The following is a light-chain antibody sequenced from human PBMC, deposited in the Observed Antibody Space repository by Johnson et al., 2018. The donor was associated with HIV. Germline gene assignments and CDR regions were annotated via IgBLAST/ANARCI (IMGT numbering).Light chain of an antibody. V-gene: IGLV1-51*01. CDR1: TSNIGNNY. J-gene: IGLJ1*01. Sequence: QSVLTQPPSVSAAPGQKVTISCSGSTSNIGNNYVSWYQQFPGAAPKLLIYDDNKRPSGIPDRFCGSKSGTSATLGITGLQTGDEADYYCGTWDSSLSAEVFGTGTKVTVL. CDR2: DDN. CDR3: GTWDSSLSAEV.